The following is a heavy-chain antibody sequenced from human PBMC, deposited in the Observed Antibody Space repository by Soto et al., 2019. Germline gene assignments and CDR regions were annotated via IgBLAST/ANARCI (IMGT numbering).Heavy chain of an antibody. CDR1: GFTFSSYG. D-gene: IGHD3-10*01. CDR3: ARGDYARYYGWGRYHRGFDP. Sequence: QVQLVESGGGVVQPGGSLRLSCAASGFTFSSYGMHWVRQAPGKGLEWVAVIWYDGSNKYYADSVKGRFTISSDNSKNTLQLQMDSVSAEATAVYYCARGDYARYYGWGRYHRGFDPWGQGTMVAVSS. CDR2: IWYDGSNK. J-gene: IGHJ5*02. V-gene: IGHV3-33*01.